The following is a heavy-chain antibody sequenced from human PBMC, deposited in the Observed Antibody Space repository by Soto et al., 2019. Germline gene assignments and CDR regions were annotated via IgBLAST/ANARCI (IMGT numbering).Heavy chain of an antibody. CDR2: IYYSGST. J-gene: IGHJ6*02. CDR3: ARRYGSAIDV. Sequence: SETLSLTCTVSGGTISSWYWSWIRQPPGKGLEWIGYIYYSGSTNCNPSLKSRVTISVDTSKNQFSLKLSSVTAADTAVYYCARRYGSAIDVWGQGTTVTVSS. V-gene: IGHV4-59*08. CDR1: GGTISSWY. D-gene: IGHD1-26*01.